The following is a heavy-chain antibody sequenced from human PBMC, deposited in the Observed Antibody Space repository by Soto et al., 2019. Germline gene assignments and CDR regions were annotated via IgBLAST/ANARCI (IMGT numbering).Heavy chain of an antibody. J-gene: IGHJ5*02. Sequence: LSLTCAVCGGSISSGGYSWSWIRQPPGKGLEWIGYIYHSGSTYYNSSLKSRVTISVDRSKNQFSLKLSSVTAADTAVYYCARIPSPWGQGTLVTVSS. D-gene: IGHD2-21*01. CDR1: GGSISSGGYS. CDR3: ARIPSP. V-gene: IGHV4-30-2*01. CDR2: IYHSGST.